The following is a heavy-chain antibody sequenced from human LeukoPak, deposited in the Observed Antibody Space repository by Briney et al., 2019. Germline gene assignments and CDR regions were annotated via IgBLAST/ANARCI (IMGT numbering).Heavy chain of an antibody. CDR1: GFTVSSIC. J-gene: IGHJ4*02. CDR2: IYSGGST. CDR3: AHVMSVY. D-gene: IGHD2-8*01. Sequence: PGGSLRLSCPLYGFTVSSICASYVSQAPGKGLEWVSVIYSGGSTYYADSVKGRFTISRDNSKNTLYLQMNSLRAEDTAVYYCAHVMSVYWGQGTLVTVSS. V-gene: IGHV3-53*01.